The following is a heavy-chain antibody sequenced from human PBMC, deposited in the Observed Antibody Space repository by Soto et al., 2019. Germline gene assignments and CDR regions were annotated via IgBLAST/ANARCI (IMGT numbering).Heavy chain of an antibody. J-gene: IGHJ4*02. V-gene: IGHV3-74*01. Sequence: EVQLVESGGGLVQPGGSLRLSCAASGLTFSSYWMHWVRQAPGKGLVWVSRINSDGSTTSYADSVKGRFTISRDNAKNTLYLQMNSLRAEDTTVYYGARVGVGAYYFDYWGQGTLVAVSS. CDR2: INSDGSTT. CDR3: ARVGVGAYYFDY. CDR1: GLTFSSYW. D-gene: IGHD1-26*01.